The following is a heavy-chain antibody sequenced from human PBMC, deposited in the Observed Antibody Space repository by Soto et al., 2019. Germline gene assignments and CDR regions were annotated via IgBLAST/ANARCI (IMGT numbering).Heavy chain of an antibody. CDR2: ISYDGSNK. CDR3: ARDSVCGGTTGTTSSGCGIDY. Sequence: GGSLRLSCAASGFTFSSYAMHWVRQAPGKGLEWVAVISYDGSNKYYADSVKGRFTISRDNSKNTPYLQMNSLRAEDTAVYYGARDSVCGGTTGTTSSGCGIDYWGQGTLVTVSS. V-gene: IGHV3-30-3*01. D-gene: IGHD1-1*01. CDR1: GFTFSSYA. J-gene: IGHJ4*02.